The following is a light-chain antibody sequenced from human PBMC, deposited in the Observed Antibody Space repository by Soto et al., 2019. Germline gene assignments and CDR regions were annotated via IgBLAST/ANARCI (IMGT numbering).Light chain of an antibody. Sequence: EIVLTQSPGTLSLSPGERATLSCRASQSVSSTYLIWYQQKPGQAPRLLIYGASTRATGIPARFSGSGSGTEFTLTISRLEPEDFAVYYCQQYGSSPWTFGQGTKVDIK. V-gene: IGKV3-20*01. CDR2: GAS. CDR3: QQYGSSPWT. J-gene: IGKJ1*01. CDR1: QSVSSTY.